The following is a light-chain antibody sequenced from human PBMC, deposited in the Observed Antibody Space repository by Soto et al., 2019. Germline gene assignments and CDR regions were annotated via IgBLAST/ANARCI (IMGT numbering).Light chain of an antibody. J-gene: IGLJ3*02. V-gene: IGLV2-11*01. CDR2: DVS. Sequence: HSALTQPRSVSGSPGQSVTISCTGTSRNVGAYNFVSWYQHHPGKAPKLMIYDVSKRPSGVPDRFSGSKSGNTASLTISGLQAEDEADYYCCSYAGSYTWVFGGGTKLTVL. CDR3: CSYAGSYTWV. CDR1: SRNVGAYNF.